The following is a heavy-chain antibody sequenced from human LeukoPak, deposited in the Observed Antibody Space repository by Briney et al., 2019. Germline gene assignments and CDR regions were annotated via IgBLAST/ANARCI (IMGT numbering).Heavy chain of an antibody. Sequence: GGSQRLSCAASGFSFDEYAMHRVRQVPGKGLEWVSGISYSSETIGYVDSVKGRFTISRDNAKNSLYLQMNSLRAEDTAVYYCARDFSTVTIYPKLNYWGQGTLVTVSS. CDR2: ISYSSETI. CDR3: ARDFSTVTIYPKLNY. CDR1: GFSFDEYA. J-gene: IGHJ4*02. V-gene: IGHV3-9*01. D-gene: IGHD4-17*01.